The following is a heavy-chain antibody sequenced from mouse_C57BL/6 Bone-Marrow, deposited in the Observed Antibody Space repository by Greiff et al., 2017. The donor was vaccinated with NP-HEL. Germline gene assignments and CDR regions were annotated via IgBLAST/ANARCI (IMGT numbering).Heavy chain of an antibody. CDR1: GFNIKDDY. D-gene: IGHD1-1*01. V-gene: IGHV14-4*01. J-gene: IGHJ1*03. CDR2: IDPENGDT. CDR3: TTNYGSSYDDWYFDV. Sequence: VQLQQSGAELVRPGASVKLSCTASGFNIKDDYMHWVKQRPEQGLEWIGWIDPENGDTEYASKFQGKATITADTSSNTAYLQLSSLTSEDTAVYYCTTNYGSSYDDWYFDVWGTGTTVTVSS.